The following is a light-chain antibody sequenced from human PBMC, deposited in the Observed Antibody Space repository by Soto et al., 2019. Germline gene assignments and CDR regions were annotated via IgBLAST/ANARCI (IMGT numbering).Light chain of an antibody. Sequence: EIVLTQSPATLSLSPGERASLSCRASQSVSSYLAWYQHKPGQAPRLLIYDASNRATGIPARFSGSGSGTDFTLTISSLEPEDFAISYCQQRSNWPRTFGQGTKVEIK. CDR3: QQRSNWPRT. CDR2: DAS. J-gene: IGKJ1*01. CDR1: QSVSSY. V-gene: IGKV3-11*01.